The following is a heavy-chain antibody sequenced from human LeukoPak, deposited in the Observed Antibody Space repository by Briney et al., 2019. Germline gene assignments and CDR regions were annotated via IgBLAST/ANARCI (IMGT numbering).Heavy chain of an antibody. D-gene: IGHD3-10*01. J-gene: IGHJ4*02. CDR3: ARALGGYYGSGSYYNVEYFDY. CDR1: GYSISSGYY. CDR2: IYHSGST. V-gene: IGHV4-38-2*02. Sequence: PSETLSLTCTVSGYSISSGYYWGWIRQPPGKGLEWIGSIYHSGSTYYNPSLKSRVTISVDTSKNQFSLKLSSVTAADTAVYYCARALGGYYGSGSYYNVEYFDYWGQGTLVTVSS.